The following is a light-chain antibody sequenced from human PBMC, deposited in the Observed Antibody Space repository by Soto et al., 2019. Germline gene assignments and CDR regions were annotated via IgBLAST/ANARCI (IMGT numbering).Light chain of an antibody. CDR3: QQHGSWGIT. J-gene: IGKJ3*01. V-gene: IGKV3-20*01. CDR1: QSVSGAY. Sequence: EVMLTQSPGTLSLSPGERATLSCTASQSVSGAYLAWYQQKPGQAPRLLMYAASSRAAGIPDRFSGSGSGTDFTLTISRLEPEDFAVYYCQQHGSWGITFGPGTKVDIK. CDR2: AAS.